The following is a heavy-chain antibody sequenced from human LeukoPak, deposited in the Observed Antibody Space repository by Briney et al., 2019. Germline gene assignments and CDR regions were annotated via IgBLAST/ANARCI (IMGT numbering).Heavy chain of an antibody. CDR2: IYHSGST. CDR3: ARSIAAHYYYGSGSYAFDI. V-gene: IGHV4-38-2*02. Sequence: SSETLSLTCTVSGYSISSGYYWGWIRQPPGKGLEWIGSIYHSGSTYYNPSLKSRVTISVDTSKNQFSLKLSSVTAADTAVYYCARSIAAHYYYGSGSYAFDIWGQGTMVTVSS. J-gene: IGHJ3*02. D-gene: IGHD3-10*01. CDR1: GYSISSGYY.